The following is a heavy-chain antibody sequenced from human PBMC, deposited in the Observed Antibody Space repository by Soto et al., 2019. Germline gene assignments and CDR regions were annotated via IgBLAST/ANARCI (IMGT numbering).Heavy chain of an antibody. CDR3: AREMATIGPFDY. J-gene: IGHJ4*02. D-gene: IGHD5-12*01. Sequence: EVHLVESGGGLVQRGGSLRLACAASGFTFNTYNMNWVRQAPGKGLEWLSYISSSSATIFYSDSVRGRFTISRDNAGNSLYLQMNSLRDEDTAVYYCAREMATIGPFDYWGQGTLVTVSS. CDR2: ISSSSATI. V-gene: IGHV3-48*02. CDR1: GFTFNTYN.